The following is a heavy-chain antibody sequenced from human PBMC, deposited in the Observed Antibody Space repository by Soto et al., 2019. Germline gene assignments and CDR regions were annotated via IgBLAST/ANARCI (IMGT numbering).Heavy chain of an antibody. D-gene: IGHD3-22*01. CDR3: ARAYYDNSGYPLGGMDV. J-gene: IGHJ6*02. CDR1: GFTFSTYD. V-gene: IGHV3-13*01. CDR2: IGTDDDT. Sequence: PGGSLRLSCVGFGFTFSTYDMHWVRQNVGKCLEWVSSIGTDDDTYYLDSVRGRFTISREDAKNSLYLQTDSLRAGDTAVYYCARAYYDNSGYPLGGMDVWXQGTMVTVSS.